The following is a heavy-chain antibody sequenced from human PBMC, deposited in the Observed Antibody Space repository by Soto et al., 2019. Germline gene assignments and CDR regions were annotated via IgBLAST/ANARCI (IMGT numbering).Heavy chain of an antibody. D-gene: IGHD3-10*01. CDR1: GYTFTNYG. V-gene: IGHV1-18*01. J-gene: IGHJ3*01. Sequence: GASVKVSCKASGYTFTNYGLSWVRQAPGQGLEWMGWISAYSGNTNYAQKLQGRVTMTTDISTSTAYMELRSLRSDDTAVYYCARDGEHDLWPDAFAFWGQGSLVTVSS. CDR3: ARDGEHDLWPDAFAF. CDR2: ISAYSGNT.